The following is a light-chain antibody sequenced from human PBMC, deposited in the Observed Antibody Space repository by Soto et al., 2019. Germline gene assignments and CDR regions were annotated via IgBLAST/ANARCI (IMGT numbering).Light chain of an antibody. CDR2: DVT. J-gene: IGLJ1*01. CDR1: SSDINTYIY. V-gene: IGLV2-14*03. Sequence: QSALTQPASVSGSPGQSITISCTGTSSDINTYIYISWYQQHPGKAPKLIIYDVTNRPPGVSNRFSGSKSGNTASLTISGIQAEDEADYYCSSYTISTLVFATGTKLTVL. CDR3: SSYTISTLV.